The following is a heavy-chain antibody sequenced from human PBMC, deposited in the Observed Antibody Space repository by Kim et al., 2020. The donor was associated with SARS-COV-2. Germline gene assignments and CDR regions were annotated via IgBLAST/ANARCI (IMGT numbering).Heavy chain of an antibody. J-gene: IGHJ6*01. Sequence: GGSLRLSCAASGFAFRSYGMHWVRQAPGKGLEWVASISYDESGIKYAESVKGRLTISRDNFRDTLHLHMRRLRAEDTAVYFCARARPVIGDV. CDR2: ISYDESGI. CDR3: ARARPVIGDV. D-gene: IGHD3-16*02. CDR1: GFAFRSYG. V-gene: IGHV3-30*03.